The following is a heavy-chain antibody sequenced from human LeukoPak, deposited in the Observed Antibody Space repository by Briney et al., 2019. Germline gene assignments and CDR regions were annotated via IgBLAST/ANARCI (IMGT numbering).Heavy chain of an antibody. CDR3: AKSTTYGDSYFDY. V-gene: IGHV3-30*18. J-gene: IGHJ4*02. D-gene: IGHD4-17*01. CDR2: ISYEGRLT. Sequence: GEPLRLSCAASGFTFSNFGMHWVSQAPGKGLEWMAVISYEGRLTYYADSVKGRFTISRDNPKNTLYLQMTSLRGEDTALYYCAKSTTYGDSYFDYWGQGTLVTVSS. CDR1: GFTFSNFG.